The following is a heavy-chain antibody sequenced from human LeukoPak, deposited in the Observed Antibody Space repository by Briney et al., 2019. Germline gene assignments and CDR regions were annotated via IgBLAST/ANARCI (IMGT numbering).Heavy chain of an antibody. CDR3: AKVYGSGPPLPDY. V-gene: IGHV3-30*18. CDR2: ISYDGSNK. CDR1: GFTFSSYG. D-gene: IGHD3-10*01. Sequence: GGSLRLSCAASGFTFSSYGMHWVRQAPGKGLEWVAVISYDGSNKYYADSVKGRFTFSRDNSKNTLYLQMNSLRAEDTAVYYCAKVYGSGPPLPDYWGQGTLVTVSS. J-gene: IGHJ4*02.